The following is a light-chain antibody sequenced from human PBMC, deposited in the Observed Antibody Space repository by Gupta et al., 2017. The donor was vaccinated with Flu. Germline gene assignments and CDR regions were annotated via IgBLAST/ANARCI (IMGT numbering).Light chain of an antibody. CDR1: QSISNY. J-gene: IGKJ4*01. CDR3: QQSFSTPPA. CDR2: AAS. Sequence: PSSLSASVGDRVTITCRASQSISNYLHWYQHKPGIAPKLLIYAASSLQTGVPSRFSGSGSGTDFTLTIISLQPEDFATYYCQQSFSTPPAFGGGTKVEIK. V-gene: IGKV1-39*01.